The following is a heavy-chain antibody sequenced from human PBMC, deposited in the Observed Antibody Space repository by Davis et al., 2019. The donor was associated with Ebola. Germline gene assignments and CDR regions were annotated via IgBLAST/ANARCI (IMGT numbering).Heavy chain of an antibody. J-gene: IGHJ4*02. CDR1: GGSISSSRYY. D-gene: IGHD1-26*01. CDR2: IYYSGST. V-gene: IGHV4-39*01. CDR3: ARTVGATFY. Sequence: SETLSLTCTVSGGSISSSRYYWGWIRQPPGKGLEWIGSIYYSGSTYYNPSLKSRVTISVDTSKNQFSLKLSSVTAADTAVYYCARTVGATFYWGQGTLVTVSS.